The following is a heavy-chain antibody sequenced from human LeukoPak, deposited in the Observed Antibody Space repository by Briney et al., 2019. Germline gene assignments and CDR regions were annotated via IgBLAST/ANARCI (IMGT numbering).Heavy chain of an antibody. CDR3: AREPGWTIAARPFDY. CDR1: GSSFSGYY. V-gene: IGHV4-34*01. J-gene: IGHJ4*02. D-gene: IGHD6-6*01. Sequence: PSETLSLTCGVYGSSFSGYYWSWIRQPPGKGLEWIGEINPSGSTNYNASLKSRVTISVDTSRKQFSLKLSSVTAADSAMYYCAREPGWTIAARPFDYCGQGTLATVSS. CDR2: INPSGST.